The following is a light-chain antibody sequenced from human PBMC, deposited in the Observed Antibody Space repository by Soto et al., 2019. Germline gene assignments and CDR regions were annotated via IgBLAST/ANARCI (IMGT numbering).Light chain of an antibody. V-gene: IGKV1-33*01. CDR1: QDIGNS. Sequence: DTQMTHPPSPLSASFADRVTTTCRASQDIGNSLNGYQQRPGKAPKPLIYNASHLVIGVQSRFSGTRSVTHFTFAITSLQPEDVATYYCQQSDSLPITFGQGTRLEI. CDR3: QQSDSLPIT. CDR2: NAS. J-gene: IGKJ5*01.